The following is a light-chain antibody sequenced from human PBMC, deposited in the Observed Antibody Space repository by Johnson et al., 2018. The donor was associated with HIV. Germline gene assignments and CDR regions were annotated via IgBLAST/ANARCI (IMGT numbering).Light chain of an antibody. CDR2: DNN. J-gene: IGLJ1*01. CDR1: SSNVGSSF. Sequence: QSVLTQPPSVSAAPGQTVTISCSGSSSNVGSSFVSWYRQVPGTAPKLLIYDNNKRPSGIPGLFSGSKSGPSATLGITGLRTGDEADYYCGIWDASLSPLYVFGIGTTIAVL. V-gene: IGLV1-51*01. CDR3: GIWDASLSPLYV.